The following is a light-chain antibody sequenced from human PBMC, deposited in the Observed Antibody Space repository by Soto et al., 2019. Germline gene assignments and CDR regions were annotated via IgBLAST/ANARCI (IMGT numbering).Light chain of an antibody. Sequence: DIQMTQSPSAMSASVGDRVTITCRASQSISTWLAWYQQKPGKAPKLLMYEVSTLESGVPSRLSGSGSGTEFTLTISSLQPDDFETYYCQHYNSYPYTFGRGTKVDIK. CDR2: EVS. V-gene: IGKV1-5*03. J-gene: IGKJ2*01. CDR1: QSISTW. CDR3: QHYNSYPYT.